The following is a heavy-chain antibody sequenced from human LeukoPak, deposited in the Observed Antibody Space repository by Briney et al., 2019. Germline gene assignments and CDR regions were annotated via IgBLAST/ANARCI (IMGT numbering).Heavy chain of an antibody. CDR3: ARVGSSGYPIDY. J-gene: IGHJ4*02. D-gene: IGHD3-22*01. Sequence: GGSLRLSCAASGSTFSDYYMSWIPQAPGRGLEWASYISSSGSTINYADSVKGRFTISRDSAKKSLFLQMNSLRAEDTAVYYCARVGSSGYPIDYWGQGTLVTVSS. CDR1: GSTFSDYY. V-gene: IGHV3-11*01. CDR2: ISSSGSTI.